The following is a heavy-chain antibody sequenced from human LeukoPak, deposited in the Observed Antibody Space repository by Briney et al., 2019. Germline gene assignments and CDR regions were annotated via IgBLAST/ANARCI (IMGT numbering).Heavy chain of an antibody. Sequence: ASVKVSCKASGGTFSSYAIRWVRQATGQGLEWMGWMNPNSGNTGYAQKFQGRVTMTRNTSISTAYMELSSLRSEDTAVYYCARLIVVVPAAMLAAAFDIWGQGTMVTVSS. D-gene: IGHD2-2*01. CDR1: GGTFSSYA. CDR2: MNPNSGNT. CDR3: ARLIVVVPAAMLAAAFDI. V-gene: IGHV1-8*01. J-gene: IGHJ3*02.